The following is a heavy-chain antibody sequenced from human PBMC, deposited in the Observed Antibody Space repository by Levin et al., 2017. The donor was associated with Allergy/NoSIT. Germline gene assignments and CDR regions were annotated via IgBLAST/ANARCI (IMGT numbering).Heavy chain of an antibody. Sequence: GGSLRLSCAASGFTFSSYGMHWVRQAPGKGLEWVAVISYDGSNKYYADSVKGRFTISRDNSKNTLYLQMNSLRAEDTAVYYCATSPYSSGFWYFDLWGRGTLVTVSS. V-gene: IGHV3-30*03. CDR2: ISYDGSNK. D-gene: IGHD6-19*01. CDR3: ATSPYSSGFWYFDL. J-gene: IGHJ2*01. CDR1: GFTFSSYG.